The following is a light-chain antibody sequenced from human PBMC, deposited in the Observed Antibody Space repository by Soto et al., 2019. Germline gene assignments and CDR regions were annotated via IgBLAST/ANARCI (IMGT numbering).Light chain of an antibody. V-gene: IGKV3-20*01. CDR1: QSVSSSY. Sequence: EIVLTQSPGTLSLSPGERATLSCRASQSVSSSYLAWFQQKPGQAPKLLIYGASSRATGIQDRFSGSGSGTDFTLTISSLEPEDFAVYYCQQYGSSPPLTFGQGTKVEI. CDR2: GAS. CDR3: QQYGSSPPLT. J-gene: IGKJ1*01.